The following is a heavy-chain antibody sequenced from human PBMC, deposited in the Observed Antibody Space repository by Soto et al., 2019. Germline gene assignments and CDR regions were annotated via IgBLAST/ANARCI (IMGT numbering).Heavy chain of an antibody. J-gene: IGHJ6*02. V-gene: IGHV4-39*01. CDR2: IYYSGST. D-gene: IGHD4-4*01. CDR1: GGSISSISYY. CDR3: ARADVGNLYYGMDV. Sequence: SEKLSHPYTVSGGSISSISYYWVWIRQPPGKGLEWIGSIYYSGSTYYNPSLKSRVTISVDTSKNQFSLKLSSVTAADTAVYYCARADVGNLYYGMDVWGQGPTVT.